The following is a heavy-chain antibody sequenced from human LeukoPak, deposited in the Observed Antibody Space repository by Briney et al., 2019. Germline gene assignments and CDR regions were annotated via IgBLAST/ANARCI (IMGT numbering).Heavy chain of an antibody. Sequence: GRSLRLSCAASGFTFSSYSMQWVRQTPGKGLEWVGIMPNSGENTFYGEAVKGRFTISRDNSQNTLYLQMNSLRPEDTAVYYCAKGGASVTRYVDYWGQGTLVTVSS. CDR2: MPNSGENT. CDR1: GFTFSSYS. CDR3: AKGGASVTRYVDY. V-gene: IGHV3-30*18. J-gene: IGHJ4*02. D-gene: IGHD4-17*01.